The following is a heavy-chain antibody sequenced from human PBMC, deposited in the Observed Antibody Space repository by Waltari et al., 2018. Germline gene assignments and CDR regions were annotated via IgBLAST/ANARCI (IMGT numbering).Heavy chain of an antibody. J-gene: IGHJ4*02. V-gene: IGHV1-8*03. D-gene: IGHD1-26*01. CDR1: GYTFTSYD. CDR2: MNPTSGTT. CDR3: ARGGVGTWRVIDY. Sequence: QLQLVQSGAEVRKPGASVKVSCKASGYTFTSYDINWVRQATGQGLEWMGWMNPTSGTTGSAQKFQGRVTITMDTSISTAYMELSGLRSEDTAVYYCARGGVGTWRVIDYWGQGTLVTVSS.